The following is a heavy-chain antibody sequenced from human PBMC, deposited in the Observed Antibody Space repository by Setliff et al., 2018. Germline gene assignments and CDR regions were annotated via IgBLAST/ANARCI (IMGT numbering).Heavy chain of an antibody. Sequence: GSLRLSCVVSGLNFMNAWMSWVRQAPGKGLEWVARIKSKSDGETREYAAPVRDRFIISRDDSRNTLYLQMYSLTTEDTAVYYCITDPGAWQPHWGQGTLVTSPQ. CDR1: GLNFMNAW. CDR3: ITDPGAWQPH. J-gene: IGHJ4*02. D-gene: IGHD7-27*01. CDR2: IKSKSDGETR. V-gene: IGHV3-15*01.